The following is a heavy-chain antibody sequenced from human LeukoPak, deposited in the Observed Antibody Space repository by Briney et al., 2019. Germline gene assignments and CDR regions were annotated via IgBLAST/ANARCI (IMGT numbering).Heavy chain of an antibody. CDR1: GGSFSGYY. J-gene: IGHJ3*02. CDR2: INHSGNT. Sequence: SETLSLTCAVYGGSFSGYYWSWIRQSPGKGLEWIGEINHSGNTNYNPSLKSRVTISVDTSKNQFSLKVDSVTAADTAVYYCARDRYCSGGSCTHDAFDIWGQGTMVTVSS. CDR3: ARDRYCSGGSCTHDAFDI. V-gene: IGHV4-34*01. D-gene: IGHD2-15*01.